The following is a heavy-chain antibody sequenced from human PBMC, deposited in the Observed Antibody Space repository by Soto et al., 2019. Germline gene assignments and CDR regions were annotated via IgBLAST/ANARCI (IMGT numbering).Heavy chain of an antibody. Sequence: PGGSLRLSCEASGFTFRNYKMNWVRQAPGKGLEWVSQISIGSSSMDYADSVKGRFTISRDNAKNSLYLQMNSLRGEDTAVYYCAKGCGNTAMLVYFDYWGQGTLVTVSS. CDR3: AKGCGNTAMLVYFDY. J-gene: IGHJ4*02. V-gene: IGHV3-48*01. CDR1: GFTFRNYK. CDR2: ISIGSSSM. D-gene: IGHD5-18*01.